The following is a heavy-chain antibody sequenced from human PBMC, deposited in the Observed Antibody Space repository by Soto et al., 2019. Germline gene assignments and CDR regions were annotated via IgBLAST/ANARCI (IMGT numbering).Heavy chain of an antibody. J-gene: IGHJ4*02. V-gene: IGHV3-74*01. CDR2: INSDGSVT. CDR1: GFSFNTYW. CDR3: ASAMTSVGATTTVDY. Sequence: EVQLVESGGRLVQPGGSLRLSCAASGFSFNTYWMHLVRQAPGKGPVWVSRINSDGSVTDYAASVKGRFTISRDNAKNTLYLQTNRLGAEDTAVYYCASAMTSVGATTTVDYWGQGTLGTVSA. D-gene: IGHD1-26*01.